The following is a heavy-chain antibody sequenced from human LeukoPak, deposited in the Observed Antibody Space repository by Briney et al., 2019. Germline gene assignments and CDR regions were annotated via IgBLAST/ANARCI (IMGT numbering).Heavy chain of an antibody. CDR2: IYYSGST. J-gene: IGHJ6*03. CDR3: ARDSYGSGSYYYYYMDV. V-gene: IGHV4-39*07. Sequence: SETLSLTYTVSGGSISSSSYYWGWIRQPPGKGLEWIGSIYYSGSTYYNPSLKSRVTISVDTSKNQFSLKLSSVTAADTAVYYCARDSYGSGSYYYYYMDVWGKGTTVTVSS. CDR1: GGSISSSSYY. D-gene: IGHD3-10*01.